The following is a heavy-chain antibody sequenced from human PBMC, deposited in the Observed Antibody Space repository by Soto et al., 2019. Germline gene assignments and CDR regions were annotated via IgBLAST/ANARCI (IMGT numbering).Heavy chain of an antibody. D-gene: IGHD1-26*01. V-gene: IGHV3-74*01. Sequence: EVQLVESGGGVVQPGGSLRLSCTASGFTFNTHWMHWVRQAPGKGLVWVSRINFDGITTNYADSVKGRLTVSRDSAKNTVYLHVNTLRDEDTAVYYCARGGAMGVDYWGQGTLVTVSS. CDR2: INFDGITT. J-gene: IGHJ4*02. CDR3: ARGGAMGVDY. CDR1: GFTFNTHW.